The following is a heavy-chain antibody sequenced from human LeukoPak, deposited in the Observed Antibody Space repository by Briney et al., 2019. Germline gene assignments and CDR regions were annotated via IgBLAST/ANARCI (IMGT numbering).Heavy chain of an antibody. D-gene: IGHD6-19*01. CDR3: ARDGIAVAGFVDY. CDR2: IWYDGSNK. V-gene: IGHV3-33*01. J-gene: IGHJ4*02. Sequence: PGRSPRLSCAASGFTFSSYGMHWVRQAPGKGLEWVAVIWYDGSNKYYADSVKGRFTIPRDNSKNTLYLQMNSLRAEDTAVYYCARDGIAVAGFVDYWGQGTLVTVSS. CDR1: GFTFSSYG.